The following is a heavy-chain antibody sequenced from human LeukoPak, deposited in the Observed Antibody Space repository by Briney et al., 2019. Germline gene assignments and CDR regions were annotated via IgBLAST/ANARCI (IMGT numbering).Heavy chain of an antibody. CDR2: ISSNGGST. J-gene: IGHJ4*02. CDR3: TRDMEGTYFDY. CDR1: GFTFSRCE. D-gene: IGHD1-1*01. Sequence: PGGSLRLSCSAAGFTFSRCEMHWVRQAPGKGLEYVSAISSNGGSTYYADSVKGRFTISRDNSKNTLYLQMNSLRAEDTAVYYCTRDMEGTYFDYWGQGTLVTVSS. V-gene: IGHV3-64*04.